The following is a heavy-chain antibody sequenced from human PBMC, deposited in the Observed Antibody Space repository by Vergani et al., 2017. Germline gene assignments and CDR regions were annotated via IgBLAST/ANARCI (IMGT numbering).Heavy chain of an antibody. CDR1: GFTFDDYA. CDR3: AKERGRGYDYYGRALDL. V-gene: IGHV3-9*01. J-gene: IGHJ2*01. D-gene: IGHD1-26*01. CDR2: ISWNSGSI. Sequence: EVQLVESGGGLVQPGRSLRLSCAASGFTFDDYAMHWVRQAPGKGLEWVSGISWNSGSIGYADSVKGRFTISRDNAKNSLYLQMNSLRAEDTALYYCAKERGRGYDYYGRALDLWGRGTLVTVSS.